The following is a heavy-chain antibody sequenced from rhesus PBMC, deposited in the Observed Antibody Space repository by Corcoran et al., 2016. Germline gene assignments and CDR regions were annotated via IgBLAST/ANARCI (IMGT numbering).Heavy chain of an antibody. D-gene: IGHD3-16*01. Sequence: EVQLVESGGGLVQPGGSLRLSCEASGFTFRSSAMHWVRQASGQGLEWVGRIRSQFNNYDLRHGQSGKGRFTISRDDLKNTAYLQMNSLKTEDTAVYYCARGFSGSYPYYYGLDSWGQGVVVTVSS. CDR3: ARGFSGSYPYYYGLDS. CDR2: IRSQFNNYDL. V-gene: IGHV3-118*01. J-gene: IGHJ6*01. CDR1: GFTFRSSA.